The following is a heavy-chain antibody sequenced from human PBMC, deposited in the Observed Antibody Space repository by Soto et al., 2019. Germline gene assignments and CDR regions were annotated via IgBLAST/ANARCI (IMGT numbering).Heavy chain of an antibody. Sequence: SETLSLTXTVSGGSISSGGYYWSWIRQHPGKGLAWIGYIYYSGSTYYNPSLKSRVTISVDTSKNQFSLKLSSVTAADTAVYYCARAAHYSSPFRWFDPWGQGTLVTVSS. CDR3: ARAAHYSSPFRWFDP. D-gene: IGHD6-13*01. V-gene: IGHV4-31*03. CDR2: IYYSGST. J-gene: IGHJ5*02. CDR1: GGSISSGGYY.